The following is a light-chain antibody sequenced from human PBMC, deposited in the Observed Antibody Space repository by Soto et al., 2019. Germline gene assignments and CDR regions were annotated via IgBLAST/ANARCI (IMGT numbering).Light chain of an antibody. CDR1: QSISSN. CDR3: QQFNSWPRDT. J-gene: IGKJ1*01. CDR2: GAS. V-gene: IGKV3-15*01. Sequence: ETVMSQSPATLSVSPGERATLSCRASQSISSNLAWYQQRPGQAPRLLIYGASIRASGIPARLSGGGSGTEFTLTISSLQSEDSAVYYCQQFNSWPRDTFGQGTKVDIK.